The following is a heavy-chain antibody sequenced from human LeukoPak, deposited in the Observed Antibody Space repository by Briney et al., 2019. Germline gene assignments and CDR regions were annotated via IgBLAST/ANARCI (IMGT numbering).Heavy chain of an antibody. CDR2: ISHAGST. J-gene: IGHJ4*02. CDR3: ARGRGKSSSSYHFYFDN. V-gene: IGHV4-34*01. D-gene: IGHD3-22*01. CDR1: DGSFSDYY. Sequence: PSETLSLTCAVSDGSFSDYYWTWIRQSPGHGLEWIGEISHAGSTSYNPSLKNRVTISLGTSRSQFSLRLTSLTGADSAIYYCARGRGKSSSSYHFYFDNWGQGTLVTVSS.